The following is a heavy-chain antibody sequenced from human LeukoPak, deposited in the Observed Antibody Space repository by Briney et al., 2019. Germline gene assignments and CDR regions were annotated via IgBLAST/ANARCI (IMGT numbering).Heavy chain of an antibody. D-gene: IGHD6-6*01. V-gene: IGHV3-23*01. CDR3: AKLRGPSSSSENNWFDP. CDR2: ISGSGDAT. Sequence: GGSLRLSCAASGFTFGTYAMSWVRQAPGKRLEWVSGISGSGDATYYADSVKGRFTISRDNSKNTLYLQMNSLRVEEMAVYYCAKLRGPSSSSENNWFDPWGQGTLVTVSS. J-gene: IGHJ5*02. CDR1: GFTFGTYA.